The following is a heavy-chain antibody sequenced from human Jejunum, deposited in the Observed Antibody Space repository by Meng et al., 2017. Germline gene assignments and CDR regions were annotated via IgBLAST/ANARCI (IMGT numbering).Heavy chain of an antibody. CDR1: CGSGSSTHCY. J-gene: IGHJ4*02. V-gene: IGHV4-61*01. Sequence: QGLPQGAGPGLVRPSGTLALTWTVTCGSGSSTHCYRGWIRQPPGKGLEWIGYRYYRGGTNYHPPPKSRVTISVDTSKSQFSLKLFSVTAADTAVYYCAREYCISTTCYFDSWGQGTLVTVSS. D-gene: IGHD2-2*01. CDR3: AREYCISTTCYFDS. CDR2: RYYRGGT.